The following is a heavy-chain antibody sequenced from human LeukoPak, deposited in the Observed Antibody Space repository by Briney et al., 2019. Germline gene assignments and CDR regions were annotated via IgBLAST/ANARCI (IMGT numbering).Heavy chain of an antibody. D-gene: IGHD2-15*01. V-gene: IGHV1-2*06. Sequence: ASVKVSCKASGYTFTGYYMHWVRHAPGPGLEWMGRINPNSGGRNYAQKFQGRVTMTRDTSISTAYMELCRLRSDDTAVYYCAIILGYCSGGSCYSGRSFPTPFDYWGQGTLVTASS. CDR2: INPNSGGR. J-gene: IGHJ4*02. CDR1: GYTFTGYY. CDR3: AIILGYCSGGSCYSGRSFPTPFDY.